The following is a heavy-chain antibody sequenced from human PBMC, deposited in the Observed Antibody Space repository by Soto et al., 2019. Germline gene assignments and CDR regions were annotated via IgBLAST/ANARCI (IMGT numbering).Heavy chain of an antibody. CDR2: ISAYNGDT. CDR1: GYTFTSYA. V-gene: IGHV1-18*01. Sequence: GASVKVSCKASGYTFTSYAMHWVRQAPGQGLEWMGWISAYNGDTNYAQKLQGRVTITTDTSTNTAYMELRSLRSDDTAVYYCARVGCDFCPNDYWGQGTLVTVSS. D-gene: IGHD3-3*01. J-gene: IGHJ4*02. CDR3: ARVGCDFCPNDY.